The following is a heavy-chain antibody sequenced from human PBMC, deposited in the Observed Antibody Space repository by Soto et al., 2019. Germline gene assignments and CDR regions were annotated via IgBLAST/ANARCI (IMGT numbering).Heavy chain of an antibody. D-gene: IGHD3-22*01. CDR2: VHYSGGT. V-gene: IGHV4-59*01. J-gene: IGHJ3*01. Sequence: SETLSLTCTVSGASISSSYWSWIQQSPGKGLEWIGYVHYSGGTKDNPSLNGRVSLSIDTSKNQFSLKLSSVAAADTAVYYCARGYYDSRGQSNTFDVWGQGTMVTVSS. CDR3: ARGYYDSRGQSNTFDV. CDR1: GASISSSY.